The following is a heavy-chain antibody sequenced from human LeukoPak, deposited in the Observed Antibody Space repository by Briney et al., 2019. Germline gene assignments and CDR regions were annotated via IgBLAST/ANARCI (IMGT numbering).Heavy chain of an antibody. D-gene: IGHD2-2*02. V-gene: IGHV1-2*02. CDR2: INPNSGGT. J-gene: IGHJ5*02. CDR3: ARGLCSSTSCYRGDWFDP. CDR1: GYTFTGYY. Sequence: ASVKVSCKASGYTFTGYYMHWVRQAPGQGLEWMGWINPNSGGTNYAQKFQGRVTMTTDTSTSTAYMELRSLRSDDTAVYYCARGLCSSTSCYRGDWFDPWGQGTLVTVSS.